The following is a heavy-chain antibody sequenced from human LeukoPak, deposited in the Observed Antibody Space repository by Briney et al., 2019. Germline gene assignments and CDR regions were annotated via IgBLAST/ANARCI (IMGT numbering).Heavy chain of an antibody. CDR1: GGSVDTIDYY. J-gene: IGHJ3*02. V-gene: IGHV4-61*08. CDR2: MYHTGSS. CDR3: AGDQGGSAHRHAFDI. D-gene: IGHD1-26*01. Sequence: SETLSLTCTVSGGSVDTIDYYWSWIRQPPGKGLEWIGYMYHTGSSIYSPSLKSRLTISVDTSKNQFTLNLSSMTAADTAVHYCAGDQGGSAHRHAFDIWGQGTLVTVSS.